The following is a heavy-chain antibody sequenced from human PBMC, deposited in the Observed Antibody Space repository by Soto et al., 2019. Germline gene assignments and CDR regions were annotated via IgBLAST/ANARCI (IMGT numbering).Heavy chain of an antibody. CDR1: GFTFSHAW. J-gene: IGHJ6*02. CDR3: TTAPPGWDAIVVVTVAIFPSNYYGMDV. D-gene: IGHD2-2*02. Sequence: PGGSLRLSCVASGFTFSHAWMNWVRQAPGKGLEWVGRIKSKTDGGTIDYAAPVKGRFTISRDDSKNTLYLQMNSLKTEDTAVYYCTTAPPGWDAIVVVTVAIFPSNYYGMDVWGQGTTVTVSS. V-gene: IGHV3-15*07. CDR2: IKSKTDGGTI.